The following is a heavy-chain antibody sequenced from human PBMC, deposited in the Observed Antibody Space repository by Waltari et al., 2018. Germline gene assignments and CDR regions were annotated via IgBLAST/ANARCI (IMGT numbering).Heavy chain of an antibody. J-gene: IGHJ5*02. D-gene: IGHD3-10*01. CDR1: GYSISSGYY. CDR3: ARALSGGDRPSWFDP. V-gene: IGHV4-38-2*02. CDR2: IYPSGST. Sequence: QVQLQESGPGLVKPSETLSLTCTVSGYSISSGYYWGWIRQPPGKGLEWIGSIYPSGSTYYSRSLKGRVTISVDTSKNQFSLKLSSVTAADTAVYYCARALSGGDRPSWFDPWGQGTLVTVSS.